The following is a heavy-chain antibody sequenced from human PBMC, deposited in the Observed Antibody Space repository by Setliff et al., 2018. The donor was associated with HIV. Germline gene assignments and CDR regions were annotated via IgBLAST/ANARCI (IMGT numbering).Heavy chain of an antibody. V-gene: IGHV1-2*02. D-gene: IGHD5-12*01. CDR2: INPKNGGT. J-gene: IGHJ4*02. CDR1: GYFTGYY. Sequence: ASVKVSCKASGYFTGYYLHWVRQAPGQGLEWVGWINPKNGGTNFAQEFQGRFSMTWDSSISTAYMDLSSLKSDDTAVYYCARGKTWLRFLDYWGQGTLVTVSS. CDR3: ARGKTWLRFLDY.